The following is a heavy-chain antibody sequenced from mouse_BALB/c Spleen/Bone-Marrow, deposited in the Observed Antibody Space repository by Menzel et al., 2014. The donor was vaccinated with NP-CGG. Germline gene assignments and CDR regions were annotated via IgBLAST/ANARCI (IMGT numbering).Heavy chain of an antibody. Sequence: LQQSGSELVRPGASVKLSCKASGYTFTSYWMHWGKQRHGQGLEWIGNIYPGSGSTNYDEKFKSKGTLTVDTSSSTAYMHLSSLTSEDSAVYYYTRDQVRRGYYYAMDYWGQGTSVTVSS. D-gene: IGHD2-14*01. J-gene: IGHJ4*01. CDR3: TRDQVRRGYYYAMDY. CDR2: IYPGSGST. V-gene: IGHV1S22*01. CDR1: GYTFTSYW.